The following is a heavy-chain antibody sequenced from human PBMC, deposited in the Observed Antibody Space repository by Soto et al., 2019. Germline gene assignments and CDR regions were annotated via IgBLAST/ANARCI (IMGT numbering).Heavy chain of an antibody. D-gene: IGHD3-3*01. J-gene: IGHJ4*02. Sequence: SATNSLPSSVSGGTIRGGGDSWIWLRQPPGKGLEWIGYIYHSGSTYYNPSLKSRVTISVDRSKNQFSLKLSSVTAADTAVYYCARGVVTYYFDYWRQANLVTVSS. CDR1: GGTIRGGGDS. CDR2: IYHSGST. CDR3: ARGVVTYYFDY. V-gene: IGHV4-30-2*01.